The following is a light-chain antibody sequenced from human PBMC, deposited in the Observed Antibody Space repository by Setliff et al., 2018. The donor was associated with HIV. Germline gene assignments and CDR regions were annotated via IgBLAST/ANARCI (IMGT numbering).Light chain of an antibody. CDR3: SSYSSISTQI. CDR1: SSDIGGYNF. CDR2: GVS. J-gene: IGLJ1*01. Sequence: QSVLTQPASVSGSPGQSITISCTGTSSDIGGYNFVSWYQQLPGKAPKPFIYGVSNRPSGVSNRFSASKSGNTASLTISGLQAEDEADYYCSSYSSISTQIFGTGTKVTVL. V-gene: IGLV2-14*01.